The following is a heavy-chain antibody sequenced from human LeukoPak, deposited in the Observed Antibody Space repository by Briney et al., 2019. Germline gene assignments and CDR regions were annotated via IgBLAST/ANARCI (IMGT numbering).Heavy chain of an antibody. V-gene: IGHV3-48*03. CDR1: GFTFSSYE. J-gene: IGHJ5*02. CDR2: ISSSGSTI. CDR3: AKGLYYYDSSGFPA. Sequence: GGSLRLSCAASGFTFSSYEMNWVRQAPGKGLEWVSYISSSGSTIYYADSVKGRFTISRDNSKNTLYMQMNSLRAEDTAVYYCAKGLYYYDSSGFPAWGQGTLVTVSS. D-gene: IGHD3-22*01.